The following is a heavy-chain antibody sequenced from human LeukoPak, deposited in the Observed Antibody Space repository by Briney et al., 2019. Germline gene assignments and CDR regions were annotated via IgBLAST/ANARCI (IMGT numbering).Heavy chain of an antibody. CDR3: ARDVDTAMVGYEFDY. D-gene: IGHD5-18*01. Sequence: PGGSLRLSCAASGFTFSSSAMSWVRQAPGKGLEWVAVIWYDGSNKYYADSVKGRFTISRDNSKNTLYLQMNSLRAEDTAVYYCARDVDTAMVGYEFDYWGQGTLVTVSS. J-gene: IGHJ4*02. CDR1: GFTFSSSA. CDR2: IWYDGSNK. V-gene: IGHV3-33*08.